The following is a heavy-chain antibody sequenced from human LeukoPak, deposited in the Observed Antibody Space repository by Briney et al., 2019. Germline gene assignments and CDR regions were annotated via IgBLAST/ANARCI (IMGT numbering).Heavy chain of an antibody. CDR3: AREPTAMIL. CDR2: ISSSSTYI. CDR1: GFTFSTYS. Sequence: GGSLRLSCAASGFTFSTYSMNWVRQTPGKGLEWVSSISSSSTYIYYADSVKGRFTISRDNAKNSLYLQMNRLRVEDTAVYYCAREPTAMILGGQGTLVTVSS. V-gene: IGHV3-21*01. D-gene: IGHD5-18*01. J-gene: IGHJ4*02.